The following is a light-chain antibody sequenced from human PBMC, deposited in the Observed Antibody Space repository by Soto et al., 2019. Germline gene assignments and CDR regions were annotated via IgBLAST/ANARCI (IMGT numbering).Light chain of an antibody. CDR3: QSYASSLSYV. CDR2: GNS. Sequence: QSVLTQPPSVSGAPGQRVTISCTGSSSNIGAGYDVHWYQQLPGTAPKLLIYGNSNRPSGVPDRFSGYKSGTSASLAITGLKAEYEADYYCQSYASSLSYVFGTGTKLTVL. V-gene: IGLV1-40*01. CDR1: SSNIGAGYD. J-gene: IGLJ1*01.